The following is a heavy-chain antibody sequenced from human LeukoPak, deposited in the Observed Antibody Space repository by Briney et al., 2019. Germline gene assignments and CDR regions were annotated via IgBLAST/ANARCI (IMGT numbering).Heavy chain of an antibody. Sequence: SETLSLTCTVSAGSISSNYWSWMRQPRGKGLEWIGYFYYSGSTTYNPSLKSRVTVSVDTSRNQFSLKLSSVTAADTAIYYCARHEGVTGYYPLDYWGQGTLVTVSS. CDR2: FYYSGST. J-gene: IGHJ4*02. CDR1: AGSISSNY. D-gene: IGHD3-9*01. V-gene: IGHV4-59*08. CDR3: ARHEGVTGYYPLDY.